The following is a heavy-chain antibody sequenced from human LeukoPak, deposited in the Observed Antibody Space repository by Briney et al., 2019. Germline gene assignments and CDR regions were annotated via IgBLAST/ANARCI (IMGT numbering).Heavy chain of an antibody. D-gene: IGHD6-25*01. J-gene: IGHJ4*02. CDR1: GFSFSSYA. CDR2: ISYDGNNK. V-gene: IGHV3-30*18. Sequence: AGGSLRLSCAASGFSFSSYAMHWVRQAPGKGLEWVAVISYDGNNKYYAATVKGRFTISRDNSKNTLYLQMNSLRAEDTAVYYCAKSPSIAAAWIDYWGQGTLVTVSS. CDR3: AKSPSIAAAWIDY.